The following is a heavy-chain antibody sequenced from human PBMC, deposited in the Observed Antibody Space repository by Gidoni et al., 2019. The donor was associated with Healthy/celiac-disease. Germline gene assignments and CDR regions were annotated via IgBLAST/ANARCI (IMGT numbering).Heavy chain of an antibody. Sequence: EVQLVESGGGLVKPGGSLRLSCAASGFTFRNYSMNWGRQAPGKGLEWVSSISSSSSYIYYADSVKGRFTISRDNAKNSLNLQMNSLRAEDTAVYYCARDGEAGLTDAFDIWGQGTMVTVSS. V-gene: IGHV3-21*01. CDR3: ARDGEAGLTDAFDI. D-gene: IGHD2-8*01. CDR1: GFTFRNYS. CDR2: ISSSSSYI. J-gene: IGHJ3*02.